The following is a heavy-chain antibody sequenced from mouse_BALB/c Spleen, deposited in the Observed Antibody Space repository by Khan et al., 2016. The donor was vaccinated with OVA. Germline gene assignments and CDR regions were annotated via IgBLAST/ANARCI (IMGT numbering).Heavy chain of an antibody. D-gene: IGHD1-1*01. CDR2: TNPTNGRT. CDR1: GYTFTSYW. CDR3: ARIKKIVATYVDY. Sequence: QVQLQQSGAELVKAGASVKMSCKASGYTFTSYWMHWVKQRLGQGLEWFAETNPTNGRTYYNEKFKSKATLTVDKSSSTAYMLLSGQTFEDSAVYYCARIKKIVATYVDYWGQGTTLTVSS. J-gene: IGHJ2*01. V-gene: IGHV1S81*02.